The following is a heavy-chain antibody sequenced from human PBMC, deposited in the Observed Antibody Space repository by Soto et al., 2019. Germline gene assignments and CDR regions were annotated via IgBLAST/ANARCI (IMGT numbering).Heavy chain of an antibody. CDR2: ISAYNGST. Sequence: ASVKVSCKASGDTFASFGFSWVRQAPGQGLEWLGWISAYNGSTHYAQKVRDRVTLTTDTSTNTAYMELRSLTSDDTAVYYCARDQASITDRILQYWGQGTRVTVSS. CDR3: ARDQASITDRILQY. V-gene: IGHV1-18*01. D-gene: IGHD3-10*01. J-gene: IGHJ4*02. CDR1: GDTFASFG.